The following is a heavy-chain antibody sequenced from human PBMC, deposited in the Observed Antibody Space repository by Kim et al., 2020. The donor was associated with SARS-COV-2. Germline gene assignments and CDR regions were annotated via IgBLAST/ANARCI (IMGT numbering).Heavy chain of an antibody. V-gene: IGHV1-69*04. D-gene: IGHD6-19*01. Sequence: SVKVSCKASGGTFSSYAISWVRQAPGQGLEWMGRIIPILGIANYAQKFQGRVTITADKSTSTAYMELSSLRSEDTAVYYCARCRGAGTMYDYWGQGTLVTVSS. CDR3: ARCRGAGTMYDY. J-gene: IGHJ4*02. CDR2: IIPILGIA. CDR1: GGTFSSYA.